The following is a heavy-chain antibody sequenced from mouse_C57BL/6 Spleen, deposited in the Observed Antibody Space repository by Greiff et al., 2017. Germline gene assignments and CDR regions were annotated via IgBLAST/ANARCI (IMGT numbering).Heavy chain of an antibody. V-gene: IGHV1-82*01. D-gene: IGHD3-3*01. CDR1: GYAFSSSW. CDR2: IYPGDGDT. Sequence: VQLQESGPELVKPGASVKISCKASGYAFSSSWMNWVKQRPGKGLEWIGRIYPGDGDTNYNGKFKGKATLTADKSSSTAYMQLSSLTSEDSAVYFCARDEGTSRIDYWGQGTTLTVSS. J-gene: IGHJ2*01. CDR3: ARDEGTSRIDY.